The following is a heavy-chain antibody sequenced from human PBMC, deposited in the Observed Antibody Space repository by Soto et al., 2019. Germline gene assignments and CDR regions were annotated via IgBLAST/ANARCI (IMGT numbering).Heavy chain of an antibody. Sequence: QITLKESGPTLVKPTQTLTLTCSFSGFSLSTNGVGVGWVRQPPGKALEWLALIYWDDDKRYSPSLKRRLTIXXDXSXXQVVLTMTNMDPVDTATYFCAHTIYDDDGKKWFDPWGQGTLVTVSS. CDR3: AHTIYDDDGKKWFDP. CDR2: IYWDDDK. V-gene: IGHV2-5*02. CDR1: GFSLSTNGVG. J-gene: IGHJ5*02. D-gene: IGHD3-3*01.